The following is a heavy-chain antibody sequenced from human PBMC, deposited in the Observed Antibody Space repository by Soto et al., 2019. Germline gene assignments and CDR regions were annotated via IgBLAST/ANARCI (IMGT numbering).Heavy chain of an antibody. CDR2: IYHSGST. D-gene: IGHD3-22*01. CDR3: ARARGAGGTMIVGGAFGI. V-gene: IGHV4-38-2*01. CDR1: GYSISRGYY. Sequence: SETLSLTCAVSGYSISRGYYWGWIRQPPGKGLEWIGSIYHSGSTYYNPSLKSRVTISVDTSKNQFSLKLSSVTAADTALYYSARARGAGGTMIVGGAFGICGQGNMGAASS. J-gene: IGHJ3*02.